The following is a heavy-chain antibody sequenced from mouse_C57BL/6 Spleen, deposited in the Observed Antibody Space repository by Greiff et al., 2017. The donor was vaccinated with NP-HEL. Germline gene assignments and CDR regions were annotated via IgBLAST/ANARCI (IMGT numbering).Heavy chain of an antibody. CDR1: GFTFSDYG. CDR3: ARSIGGYAMDY. D-gene: IGHD2-3*01. CDR2: ISSGSSTI. J-gene: IGHJ4*01. V-gene: IGHV5-17*01. Sequence: EVKLVESGGGLVKPGGSLKLSCAASGFTFSDYGMHWVRQAPEKGLEWVAYISSGSSTIYYADTVKGRFTISRDNAKNTLFLQMTSLRSEDTAMYYCARSIGGYAMDYWGQGTSVTVSS.